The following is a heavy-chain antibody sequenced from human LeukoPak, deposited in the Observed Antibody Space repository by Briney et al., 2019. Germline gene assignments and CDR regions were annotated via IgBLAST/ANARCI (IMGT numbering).Heavy chain of an antibody. D-gene: IGHD6-19*01. J-gene: IGHJ4*02. CDR2: IGSSSSYI. CDR1: GFTFSSYS. V-gene: IGHV3-21*01. CDR3: ARDNIAVAGLFDY. Sequence: GGSLRLSCAASGFTFSSYSMNWVRQAPGKGLEWVSSIGSSSSYIYYADSVKGRFTISRDNAKNSLYLQMNSLRAEDTAVYYCARDNIAVAGLFDYWGQGTLVTVSS.